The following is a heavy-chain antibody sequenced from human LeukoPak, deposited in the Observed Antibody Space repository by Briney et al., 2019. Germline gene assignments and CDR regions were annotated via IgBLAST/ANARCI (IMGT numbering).Heavy chain of an antibody. V-gene: IGHV1-8*01. CDR3: ARGPLFEFDY. CDR2: MNPKSGNT. CDR1: GYTFTSYD. Sequence: GASVKVSCKASGYTFTSYDINWVRQAAGQGLEWIGWMNPKSGNTGYAPKFQGRVTMTRTTPINTAYLELSSLNFEDTAVYYCARGPLFEFDYWGQGTPVTVSS. J-gene: IGHJ4*02. D-gene: IGHD3-3*01.